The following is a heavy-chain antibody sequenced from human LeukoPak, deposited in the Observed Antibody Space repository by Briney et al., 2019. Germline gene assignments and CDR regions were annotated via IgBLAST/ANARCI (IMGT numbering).Heavy chain of an antibody. CDR3: ARRKLPLTGSTGYDWFDP. CDR1: GGNFNHFP. V-gene: IGHV1-69*02. Sequence: SVKVSCKASGGNFNHFPISWVRQAPGQGLEWMGRIMPILDRTTYAQKFQGRVTITADKSTGTAYMEMNSLTSEDTAVYYCARRKLPLTGSTGYDWFDPWGQGTLVTVSS. CDR2: IMPILDRT. J-gene: IGHJ5*02. D-gene: IGHD3-9*01.